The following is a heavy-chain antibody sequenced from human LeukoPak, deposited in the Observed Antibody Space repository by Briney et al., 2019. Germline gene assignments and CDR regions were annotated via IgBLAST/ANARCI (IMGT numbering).Heavy chain of an antibody. J-gene: IGHJ3*02. CDR1: GFTFSSYA. D-gene: IGHD1-26*01. V-gene: IGHV3-23*01. Sequence: GGSLRLSCAASGFTFSSYAMSWVRQAPGKRLEWVSAISGSGGSTYYADSVKGRFTISRDNSKNTLYLQMNSLRAEDTAVYYCAKVWVVGATWRAFDIWGQGTMVTVPS. CDR2: ISGSGGST. CDR3: AKVWVVGATWRAFDI.